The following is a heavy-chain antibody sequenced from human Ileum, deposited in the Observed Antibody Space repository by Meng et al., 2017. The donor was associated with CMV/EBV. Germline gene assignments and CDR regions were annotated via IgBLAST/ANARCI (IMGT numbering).Heavy chain of an antibody. CDR3: ARITGDHDDF. CDR2: ISYDGDDR. D-gene: IGHD7-27*01. Sequence: LRLSCAASGFTFTNYALHWVRQAPGKGLEWVAVISYDGDDRYVESVKGRFTISRDNSKNRVSLQMNNLGAEDTAVYFCARITGDHDDFWGQGTLVTVSS. V-gene: IGHV3-30*04. CDR1: GFTFTNYA. J-gene: IGHJ4*02.